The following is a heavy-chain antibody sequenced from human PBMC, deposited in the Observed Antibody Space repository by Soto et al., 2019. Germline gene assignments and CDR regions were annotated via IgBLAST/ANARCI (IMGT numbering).Heavy chain of an antibody. CDR3: ARGAWGGYSGYDDAFDI. CDR2: INHSGST. CDR1: GGSFSGYY. D-gene: IGHD5-12*01. J-gene: IGHJ3*02. V-gene: IGHV4-34*01. Sequence: SETLSLTCAVYGGSFSGYYWNWIRQPPGKGLEWIGEINHSGSTNYNPSLKSRVTISVDTSKNQFSLKLSSVTAADTAVYYCARGAWGGYSGYDDAFDIWGQGTMVTVSS.